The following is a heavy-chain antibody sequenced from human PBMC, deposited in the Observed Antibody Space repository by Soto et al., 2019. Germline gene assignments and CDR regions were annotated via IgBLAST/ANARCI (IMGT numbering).Heavy chain of an antibody. Sequence: SETLSLTCTVSGGSISSSSYYWGWIRQPPGKGLEWIGSIYYSGSTYYNPSLKSRVTISVDTSKNQFSLKLSSVTAADTAVYYCARLGGYYQALDSWGQGTVVTVS. D-gene: IGHD3-22*01. V-gene: IGHV4-39*01. CDR1: GGSISSSSYY. J-gene: IGHJ4*02. CDR2: IYYSGST. CDR3: ARLGGYYQALDS.